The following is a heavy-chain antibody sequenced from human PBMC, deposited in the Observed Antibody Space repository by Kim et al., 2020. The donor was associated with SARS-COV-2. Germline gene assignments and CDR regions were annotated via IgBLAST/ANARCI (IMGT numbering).Heavy chain of an antibody. CDR3: ARGDYYDSSGYFDY. Sequence: AQKFQGRVTITADESTSTAYMELSSLRSEDTAVYYCARGDYYDSSGYFDYWGQGTLVTVSS. V-gene: IGHV1-69*01. D-gene: IGHD3-22*01. J-gene: IGHJ4*02.